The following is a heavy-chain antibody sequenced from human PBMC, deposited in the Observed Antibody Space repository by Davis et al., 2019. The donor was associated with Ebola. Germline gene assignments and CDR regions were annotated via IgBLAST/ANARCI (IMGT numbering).Heavy chain of an antibody. D-gene: IGHD5-12*01. CDR2: IYYTGST. Sequence: MPSETPSLTCTVSGASISNYYWSWIRQSPGKGLEWIAYIYYTGSTNYNPSLKSRVTISVDTSKSQFSLQLRSVTAADTAVYYCTRYGGYGRFDYWGQGTQVTVSS. CDR3: TRYGGYGRFDY. V-gene: IGHV4-59*08. J-gene: IGHJ4*02. CDR1: GASISNYY.